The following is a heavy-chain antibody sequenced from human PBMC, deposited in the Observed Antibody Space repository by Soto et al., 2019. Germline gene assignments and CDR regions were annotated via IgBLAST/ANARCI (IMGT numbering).Heavy chain of an antibody. J-gene: IGHJ5*02. V-gene: IGHV3-23*01. Sequence: GGSLRLSCAASGFTFSSYAMSWVRQAPGKGLEWVSAISGSGGSTYYADSVKGRFTISRDNSKNTLYLQMNSLRAEDTAVYYCAKGLRSGRRYTANWFDPWGQGTLVTVSS. D-gene: IGHD1-26*01. CDR3: AKGLRSGRRYTANWFDP. CDR2: ISGSGGST. CDR1: GFTFSSYA.